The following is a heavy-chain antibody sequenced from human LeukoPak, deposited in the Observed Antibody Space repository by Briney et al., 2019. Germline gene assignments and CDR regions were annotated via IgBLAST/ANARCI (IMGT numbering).Heavy chain of an antibody. J-gene: IGHJ4*02. CDR2: ISYDGSNK. CDR3: AKDHESDGYPCLDH. CDR1: GFTFSSYG. Sequence: GGSLRLSCAASGFTFSSYGMHWVRQAPGKGLEWVAVISYDGSNKYYADSVKGRFTISRDNAKNSVYLQMNKLRVEDTAVYYCAKDHESDGYPCLDHWGLGTLVTVSS. V-gene: IGHV3-30*18. D-gene: IGHD3-22*01.